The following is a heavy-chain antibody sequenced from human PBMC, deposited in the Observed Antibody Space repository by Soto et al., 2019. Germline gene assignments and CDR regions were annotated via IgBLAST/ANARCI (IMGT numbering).Heavy chain of an antibody. Sequence: GASVKVSCKAAGYTFTSYYMHWVRQAPGQGLEGMGIIKPSGGSTSYAQKFQGRVTMTRDTSTSTVYMELSSLRSEDTAVYYCARVQAPYYYDSSRRDFDYWGQGTLVTVSS. V-gene: IGHV1-46*01. CDR3: ARVQAPYYYDSSRRDFDY. CDR1: GYTFTSYY. D-gene: IGHD3-22*01. J-gene: IGHJ4*02. CDR2: IKPSGGST.